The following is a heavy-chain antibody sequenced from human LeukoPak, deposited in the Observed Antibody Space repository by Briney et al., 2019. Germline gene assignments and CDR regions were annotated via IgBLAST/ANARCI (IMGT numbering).Heavy chain of an antibody. CDR1: GGSITSSSYY. CDR2: IYYSGST. Sequence: PSETLSLTCTVSGGSITSSSYYWGWIRQPPGKGLGWIGSIYYSGSTYYNPSLKIRVTISVDTTKNQFSLKLRSVIAADTDVYYCARLGSWYDPFDYWGQGTLVTVSS. V-gene: IGHV4-39*01. CDR3: ARLGSWYDPFDY. D-gene: IGHD6-13*01. J-gene: IGHJ4*02.